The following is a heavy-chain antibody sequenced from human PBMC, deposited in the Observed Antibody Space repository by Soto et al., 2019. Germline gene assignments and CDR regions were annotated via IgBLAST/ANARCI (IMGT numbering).Heavy chain of an antibody. V-gene: IGHV1-18*04. J-gene: IGHJ5*02. CDR1: GYTFTSYS. D-gene: IGHD6-13*01. Sequence: QVQLVQSGAEVKKPGASVKVSCKASGYTFTSYSITWVRQAPGQGLEWMGWISAYNGNTHYAQNLQGRVTMTTDTSTSTAYMELRSLRSDDTAVYYCARVAVPRRIAAAAPLYNWFDPWGQGTLVTVSS. CDR2: ISAYNGNT. CDR3: ARVAVPRRIAAAAPLYNWFDP.